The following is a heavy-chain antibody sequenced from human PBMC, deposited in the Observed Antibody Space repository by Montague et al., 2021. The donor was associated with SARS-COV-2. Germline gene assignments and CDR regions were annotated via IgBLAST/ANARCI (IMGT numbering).Heavy chain of an antibody. CDR2: IYPRDLDT. J-gene: IGHJ4*02. Sequence: QSGAEVKTPGESLKISCKGYGYSFSSYWIAWVRQMPGKGLEYMGIIYPRDLDTKYSPAFQGQVSISADKSISTAYLQWSSLKASDTAMYYCARHEFYYDGPVAVPFDLWGQGTLGTVSS. V-gene: IGHV5-51*01. CDR1: GYSFSSYW. CDR3: ARHEFYYDGPVAVPFDL. D-gene: IGHD3-10*01.